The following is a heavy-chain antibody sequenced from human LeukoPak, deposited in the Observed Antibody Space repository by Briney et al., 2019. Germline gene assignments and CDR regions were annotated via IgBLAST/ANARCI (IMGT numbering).Heavy chain of an antibody. Sequence: ASVKVSCKASGYTFTSYAMHWVRQAPGQRLEWMGWINAGNGNTKYSQKFQGRVTITRDTSASTAYMELSSLRSEDTAVYYCARRRLAGDPLRSLWGRGTLVTVSS. J-gene: IGHJ2*01. CDR3: ARRRLAGDPLRSL. CDR1: GYTFTSYA. V-gene: IGHV1-3*01. D-gene: IGHD6-19*01. CDR2: INAGNGNT.